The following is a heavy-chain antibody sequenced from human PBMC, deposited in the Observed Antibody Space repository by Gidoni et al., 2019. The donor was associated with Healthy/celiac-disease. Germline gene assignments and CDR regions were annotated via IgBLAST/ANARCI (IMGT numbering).Heavy chain of an antibody. CDR3: AREGGSEVPATFMDV. Sequence: QVQLVESGGGVVQPGRSLRLSCAASGFTFSSYAMHWVRQAPGKGLEWVAVISYDGSNKYYADSVKGRFTISRDNSKNTLYLQMNSLRAEDTAVYYCAREGGSEVPATFMDVWGQGTTVTVSS. J-gene: IGHJ6*02. CDR2: ISYDGSNK. CDR1: GFTFSSYA. V-gene: IGHV3-30-3*01. D-gene: IGHD2-2*01.